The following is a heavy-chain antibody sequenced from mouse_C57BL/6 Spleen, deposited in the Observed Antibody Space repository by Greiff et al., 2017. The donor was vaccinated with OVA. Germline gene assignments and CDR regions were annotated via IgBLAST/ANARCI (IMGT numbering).Heavy chain of an antibody. CDR1: GFSFNTYA. CDR2: IRSKSNNYAT. Sequence: EVKLVESGGGLVQPKGSLKLSCAASGFSFNTYAMNWVRQAPGKGLEWVARIRSKSNNYATYYADSVKDRFTISRDDSESMLYLQMNNLKTEDTAMYYCVSIYYDYDEGAMDYWGQGTSVTVSS. J-gene: IGHJ4*01. CDR3: VSIYYDYDEGAMDY. V-gene: IGHV10-1*01. D-gene: IGHD2-4*01.